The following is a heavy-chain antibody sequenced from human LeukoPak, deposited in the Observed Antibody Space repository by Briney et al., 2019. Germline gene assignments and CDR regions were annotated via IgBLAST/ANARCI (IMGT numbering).Heavy chain of an antibody. J-gene: IGHJ5*02. Sequence: SETLSLTCTVSGGSISSGGYYWSWIRQHPGKGLEWIGYIYYSGSTYYNPSLKSRVTISVDTSKNQISLKLSSVTAADTAVYYCAGYCSSTSCYRYLNWFDPWGQGTLVTVSS. D-gene: IGHD2-2*01. CDR2: IYYSGST. V-gene: IGHV4-31*03. CDR1: GGSISSGGYY. CDR3: AGYCSSTSCYRYLNWFDP.